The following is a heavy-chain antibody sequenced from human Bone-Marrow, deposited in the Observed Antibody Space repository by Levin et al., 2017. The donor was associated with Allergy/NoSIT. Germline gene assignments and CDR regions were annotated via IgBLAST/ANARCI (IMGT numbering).Heavy chain of an antibody. J-gene: IGHJ4*02. CDR1: GFTFSDHF. CDR3: VRATTDFYYDY. Sequence: GGSLRLSCAASGFTFSDHFMDWVRQAPGKGLEWVGRIRKKGDGYSTEYAASVKGRFSISRDDSKKSLYVQLNSLKTEDTAVYYCVRATTDFYYDYWGQGTLVTVSS. D-gene: IGHD2/OR15-2a*01. CDR2: IRKKGDGYST. V-gene: IGHV3-72*01.